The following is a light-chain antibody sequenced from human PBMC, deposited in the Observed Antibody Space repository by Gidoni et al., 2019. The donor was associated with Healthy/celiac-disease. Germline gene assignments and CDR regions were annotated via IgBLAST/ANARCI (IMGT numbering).Light chain of an antibody. CDR3: QQYYSTPLT. CDR1: QSVLYSSNNKNY. Sequence: DIVMPQSPDPLAVSLGQTATINCKSSQSVLYSSNNKNYLAWYQQKPGQPPKLLIYWASTRESGVPDRFSGSGSGTDFTLTISSLQAEDVAVYYCQQYYSTPLTFGGGTKVEIK. J-gene: IGKJ4*01. V-gene: IGKV4-1*01. CDR2: WAS.